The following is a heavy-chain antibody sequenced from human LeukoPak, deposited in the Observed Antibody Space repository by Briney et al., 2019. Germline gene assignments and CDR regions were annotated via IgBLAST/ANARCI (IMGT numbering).Heavy chain of an antibody. CDR3: ARDLGISSSTSTDDAFDI. Sequence: SETLSLTCTVSGGSISSYYWSWIRQPPGKGLEWIGYIYYSGSTNYNPSLKSRVTISVDTSKNQFSLKLSSVTAADTAVYYCARDLGISSSTSTDDAFDIWGQGTMVTVSS. CDR1: GGSISSYY. J-gene: IGHJ3*02. V-gene: IGHV4-59*01. D-gene: IGHD2-2*01. CDR2: IYYSGST.